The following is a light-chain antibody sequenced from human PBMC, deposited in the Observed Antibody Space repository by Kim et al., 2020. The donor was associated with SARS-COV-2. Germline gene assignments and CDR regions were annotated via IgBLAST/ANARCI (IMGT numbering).Light chain of an antibody. J-gene: IGKJ4*01. CDR3: QQYYGTPLT. CDR1: QSFLYSSNNKNY. V-gene: IGKV4-1*01. Sequence: ANINCTSSQSFLYSSNNKNYLAWYQQKPGQPPKLLIYWASTRESGVPDRFSGSGSGTDFTLTISSLQAEDVAVYYCQQYYGTPLTFGGGTKVDIK. CDR2: WAS.